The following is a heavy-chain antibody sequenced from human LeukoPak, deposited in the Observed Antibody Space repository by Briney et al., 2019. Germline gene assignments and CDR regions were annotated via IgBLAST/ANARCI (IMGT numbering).Heavy chain of an antibody. V-gene: IGHV3-9*01. Sequence: QTGGSLRLSCAASGFTFDDYAMHWVRQVPGKGLEWVSGISWNNDTIGYADSVKGRFTISRDNAKNSLYLHMNSLRGEDTALYYCARGSRDYPNWFDPWGQGILVTVSS. D-gene: IGHD4-11*01. CDR2: ISWNNDTI. CDR1: GFTFDDYA. J-gene: IGHJ5*02. CDR3: ARGSRDYPNWFDP.